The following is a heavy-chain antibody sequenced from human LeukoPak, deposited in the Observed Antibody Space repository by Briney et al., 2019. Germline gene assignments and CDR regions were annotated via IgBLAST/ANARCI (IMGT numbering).Heavy chain of an antibody. D-gene: IGHD4-11*01. CDR2: ISAYNGNT. CDR3: ARSARYSNLIGYDY. Sequence: GASVKVSCKASGYTFTSYGISWVRQAPGQGLEWMGWISAYNGNTNYAQKLQGRFTMTTDTSTSTAYMELRSLRSDDTAVYYCARSARYSNLIGYDYWGQGTLVTVSS. J-gene: IGHJ4*02. V-gene: IGHV1-18*01. CDR1: GYTFTSYG.